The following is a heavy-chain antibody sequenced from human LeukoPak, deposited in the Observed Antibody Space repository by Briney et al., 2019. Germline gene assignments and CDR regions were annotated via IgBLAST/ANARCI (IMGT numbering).Heavy chain of an antibody. CDR1: GGSISSYY. CDR3: TRHDYLGYTYGQGALDY. V-gene: IGHV4-59*08. J-gene: IGHJ4*02. D-gene: IGHD5-18*01. Sequence: PSETLSLTCTVTGGSISSYYWSWIRQPPGKGLEWIGYIYYSGSTNYNPSLRSRVTISVDTSKNQFSLRLSSVTAADTAVYYCTRHDYLGYTYGQGALDYWGQGTLVTVSS. CDR2: IYYSGST.